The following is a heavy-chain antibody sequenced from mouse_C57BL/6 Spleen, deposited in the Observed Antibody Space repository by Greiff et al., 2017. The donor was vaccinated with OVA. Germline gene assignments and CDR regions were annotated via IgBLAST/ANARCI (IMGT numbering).Heavy chain of an antibody. CDR2: ISSGGDYI. CDR1: GFTFSSYA. Sequence: EVMLVESGEGLVKPGGSLKLSCAASGFTFSSYAMSWVRQTPEKRLEWVAYISSGGDYIYYADTVKGRFTISRDNARNTLYLQMSSLKSEDTAMYYCTRDGVNWGHFDYWGQGTTLTVSS. D-gene: IGHD4-1*01. J-gene: IGHJ2*01. V-gene: IGHV5-9-1*02. CDR3: TRDGVNWGHFDY.